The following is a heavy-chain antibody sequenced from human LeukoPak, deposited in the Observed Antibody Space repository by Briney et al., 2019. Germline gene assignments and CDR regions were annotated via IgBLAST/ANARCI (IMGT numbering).Heavy chain of an antibody. V-gene: IGHV1-69*04. D-gene: IGHD5-18*01. CDR2: IIPILGIA. CDR1: GGTFSSYA. CDR3: ARGKIQLWSGQGNAFDI. Sequence: SVKVSCKASGGTFSSYAISWVRQAPGQGLEWMGRIIPILGIANYAQKFQGRVTMTRDTSTSTVYMELSSLRSEDTAVYYCARGKIQLWSGQGNAFDIWGQGTMVTVSS. J-gene: IGHJ3*02.